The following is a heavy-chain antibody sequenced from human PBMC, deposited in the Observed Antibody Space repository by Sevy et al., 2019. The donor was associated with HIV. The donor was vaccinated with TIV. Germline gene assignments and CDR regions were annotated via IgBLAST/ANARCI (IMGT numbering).Heavy chain of an antibody. CDR2: ISGHGGST. CDR1: GFIFNSYV. D-gene: IGHD3-3*01. V-gene: IGHV3-23*01. J-gene: IGHJ4*03. CDR3: AGGFWSGYDY. Sequence: GGSLRLSCAASGFIFNSYVMNWVRQAPGKGLEWVSAISGHGGSTYYADSVKGRFTISRDNSRKILDLEMNNLRAEDTAVYYCAGGFWSGYDYWGQGTTVTVSS.